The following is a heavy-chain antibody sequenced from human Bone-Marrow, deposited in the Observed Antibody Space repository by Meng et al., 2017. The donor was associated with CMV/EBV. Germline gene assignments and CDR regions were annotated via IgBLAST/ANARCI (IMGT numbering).Heavy chain of an antibody. CDR1: GFTFSDYY. D-gene: IGHD1-20*01. Sequence: GGSLRLSCAVSGFTFSDYYLSWIRQAPGKGLECVSYISSRGTTIEYADSVKGRFTISRDNANTSLYLQMNSLGAEDTAVYYCARLSGTRTGYGVDVWGQGTTVTVSS. CDR3: ARLSGTRTGYGVDV. V-gene: IGHV3-11*01. CDR2: ISSRGTTI. J-gene: IGHJ6*02.